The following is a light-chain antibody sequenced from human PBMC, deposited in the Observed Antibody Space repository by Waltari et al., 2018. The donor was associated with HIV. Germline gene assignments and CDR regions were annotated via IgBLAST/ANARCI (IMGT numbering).Light chain of an antibody. Sequence: DVVLTQTPLSSLVTLGQPASISCKSSQSLIHSDGNIYLNWLHQRPGQPPRLLIYKISNQFSGVPDRISGSGAGTDFTLKISRVEAEDVGIYYCMQATHFPETFGGGTKLEIK. CDR3: MQATHFPET. CDR2: KIS. CDR1: QSLIHSDGNIY. J-gene: IGKJ4*01. V-gene: IGKV2-24*01.